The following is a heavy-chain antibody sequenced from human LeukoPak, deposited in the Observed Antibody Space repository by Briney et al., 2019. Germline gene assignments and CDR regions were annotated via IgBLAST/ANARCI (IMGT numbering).Heavy chain of an antibody. CDR2: ISSTSTYI. J-gene: IGHJ4*02. V-gene: IGHV3-21*01. CDR3: GWGVDY. D-gene: IGHD3-16*01. Sequence: GGSLRLSCAASGFIFSDYSMNWVRQAPGKGLEWVSSISSTSTYIYNADSVKDRFTVSRDNAKNSLYLQMNSLRAEDTAVYYCGWGVDYWGQGTLVTVSS. CDR1: GFIFSDYS.